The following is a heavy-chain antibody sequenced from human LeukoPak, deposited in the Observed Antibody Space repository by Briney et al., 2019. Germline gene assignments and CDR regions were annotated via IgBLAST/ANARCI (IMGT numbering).Heavy chain of an antibody. V-gene: IGHV1-2*06. Sequence: GASVKVSCKASGYTFTGYYMHWVRQAPGQGLEWMGRINPNSGGTNYAQKLQGRVTMTTDTSTSTAYMELRSLRSDDTAVYYCARDEDDDSSGYYLHYFDYWGQGTLVTVSS. CDR2: INPNSGGT. J-gene: IGHJ4*02. CDR1: GYTFTGYY. CDR3: ARDEDDDSSGYYLHYFDY. D-gene: IGHD3-22*01.